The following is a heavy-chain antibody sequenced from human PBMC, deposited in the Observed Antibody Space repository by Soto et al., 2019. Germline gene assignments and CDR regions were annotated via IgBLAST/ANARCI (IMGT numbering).Heavy chain of an antibody. V-gene: IGHV3-23*01. D-gene: IGHD2-8*01. CDR3: AKWDPEDCPSGVCYGRSYYGLDV. CDR2: ISGSSDTT. J-gene: IGHJ6*02. CDR1: GFTFSSYA. Sequence: EVQLLESGGDLVQPGGSLRLSCAASGFTFSSYAMSWVRQAPGKGLEWVSGISGSSDTTYYADSVKGRFSISRDTSKNTLSLQMHSLGAEDTAVYYCAKWDPEDCPSGVCYGRSYYGLDVWGQGTTVTVSS.